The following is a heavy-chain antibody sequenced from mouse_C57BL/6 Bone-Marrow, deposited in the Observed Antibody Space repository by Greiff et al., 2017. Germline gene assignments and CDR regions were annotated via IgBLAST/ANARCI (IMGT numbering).Heavy chain of an antibody. CDR3: TTLTTVY. Sequence: EVKLQESGAELVRPGASVKLSCTASGFNIKDDYMHWVKQRPEQGLEWIGWIDPENGDTEYASKFQGKATITADTSSNTAYLQLSSLTSEDTAVYYCTTLTTVYWGQGTTLTVSS. D-gene: IGHD1-1*01. CDR2: IDPENGDT. J-gene: IGHJ2*01. CDR1: GFNIKDDY. V-gene: IGHV14-4*01.